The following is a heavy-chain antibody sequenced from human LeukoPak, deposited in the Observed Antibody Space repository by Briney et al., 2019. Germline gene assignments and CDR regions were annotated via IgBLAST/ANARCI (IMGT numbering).Heavy chain of an antibody. CDR2: IYYSGST. CDR1: GGSISSYY. D-gene: IGHD3-22*01. J-gene: IGHJ4*02. CDR3: ARQGPYYYDSSAFRTDY. Sequence: KPSETLSLTCTVSGGSISSYYWSWIRQPPGKGLEWIGYIYYSGSTNYNPSLKSRVTISVDTSKNQFSLKLSSVTAADTAVYYCARQGPYYYDSSAFRTDYWGQGTLVTVSS. V-gene: IGHV4-59*08.